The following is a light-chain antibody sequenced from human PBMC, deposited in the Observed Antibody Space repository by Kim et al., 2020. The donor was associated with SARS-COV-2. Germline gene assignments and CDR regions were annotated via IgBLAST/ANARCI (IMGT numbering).Light chain of an antibody. V-gene: IGKV3-20*01. CDR3: QQYDTPPWT. CDR2: DAS. CDR1: QSVSRGY. Sequence: SPGERPTLSCRASQSVSRGYLAWYQQKPGQAPRLLIFDASSRAAGISDRFSGSGSGTDFTLTISRLEPEDFALYYCQQYDTPPWTFGQGTKVEIK. J-gene: IGKJ1*01.